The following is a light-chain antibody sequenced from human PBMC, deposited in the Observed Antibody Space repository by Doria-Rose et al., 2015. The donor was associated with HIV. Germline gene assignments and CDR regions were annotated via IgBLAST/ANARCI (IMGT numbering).Light chain of an antibody. CDR3: HQYGTSWT. CDR2: DGS. Sequence: EIVMTQSPGTLSLSPGERATLSCRASQSFSSTYLAWYQQKPGQAPSLLIYDGSTRATGIPDRSSASGSGTDLTPTINRLEPEDFALYYCHQYGTSWTFGQGTKVEI. CDR1: QSFSSTY. V-gene: IGKV3-20*01. J-gene: IGKJ1*01.